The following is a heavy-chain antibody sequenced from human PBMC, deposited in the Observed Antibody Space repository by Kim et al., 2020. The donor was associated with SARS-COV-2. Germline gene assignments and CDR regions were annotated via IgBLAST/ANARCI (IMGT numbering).Heavy chain of an antibody. CDR2: IWYDGSNK. J-gene: IGHJ5*02. Sequence: GGSLRLSCAASGFTFSSYGMHWVRQAPGKGLEWVAVIWYDGSNKYYADSVKGRFTISRDNSKNTLYLQMNSLRAEDTAVYYCARGGQYYDFWSNAFDPWGQGTLVTVSS. CDR1: GFTFSSYG. D-gene: IGHD3-3*01. V-gene: IGHV3-33*01. CDR3: ARGGQYYDFWSNAFDP.